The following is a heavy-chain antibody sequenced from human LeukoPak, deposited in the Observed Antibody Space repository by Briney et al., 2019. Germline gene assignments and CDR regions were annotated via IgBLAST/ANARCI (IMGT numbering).Heavy chain of an antibody. CDR2: IYYSGST. Sequence: SETLSLTCTGSGGSISSYYWSWIRQPPGKGLEWVGYIYYSGSTNYNPSLKSRVTISVDTSKNQFSLKLSSVTAADTAVYYCARHHVDTAMVHYFDYWGQGTLVTVSS. CDR1: GGSISSYY. CDR3: ARHHVDTAMVHYFDY. J-gene: IGHJ4*02. V-gene: IGHV4-59*01. D-gene: IGHD5-18*01.